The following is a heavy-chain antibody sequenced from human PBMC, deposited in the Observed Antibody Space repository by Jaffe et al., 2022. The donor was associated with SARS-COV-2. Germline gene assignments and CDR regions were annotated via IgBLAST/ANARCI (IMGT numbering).Heavy chain of an antibody. CDR2: INAGSGNT. J-gene: IGHJ4*02. CDR1: GYIFIHYT. CDR3: ARSGYSSGYVGYLDF. Sequence: QVQLVQSGAEVKKPGASVKVSCKASGYIFIHYTIHWVRQAPGQRLEWMGWINAGSGNTIYSQKFQGRLTITRDTSASIAYMELSSLRSEETAVYYCARSGYSSGYVGYLDFWGLGTLVTVSS. D-gene: IGHD5-18*01. V-gene: IGHV1-3*01.